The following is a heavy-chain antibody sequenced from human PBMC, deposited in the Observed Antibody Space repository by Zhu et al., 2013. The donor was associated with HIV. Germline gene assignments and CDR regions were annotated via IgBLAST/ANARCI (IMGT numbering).Heavy chain of an antibody. Sequence: QVQLVQSGAEVKKPGASVKVSCKASGYIFTGYYMHWVRQAPGQGLEWMGWINPNSGGTNYPQKFHGRVTMTRDTSISTAYLEVSRLRSDDMAVYYCAGPLNDFWSGLGYWGQGTLVTVSS. CDR3: AGPLNDFWSGLGY. CDR1: GYIFTGYY. V-gene: IGHV1-2*02. D-gene: IGHD3-3*01. J-gene: IGHJ4*02. CDR2: INPNSGGT.